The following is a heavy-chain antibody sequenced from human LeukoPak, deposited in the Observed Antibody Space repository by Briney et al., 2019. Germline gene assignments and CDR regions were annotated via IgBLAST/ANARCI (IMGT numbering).Heavy chain of an antibody. CDR3: ARWARGMDV. V-gene: IGHV4-34*01. CDR2: INHSGST. CDR1: GGSFSGYY. Sequence: SETLSLTCAVYGGSFSGYYWSWIRQPPGKGLGWIGEINHSGSTNYNPSLKSRVTISVDTSKNQFSLKLSSVTAADTAVYYCARWARGMDVWGQGTTVTVSS. J-gene: IGHJ6*02.